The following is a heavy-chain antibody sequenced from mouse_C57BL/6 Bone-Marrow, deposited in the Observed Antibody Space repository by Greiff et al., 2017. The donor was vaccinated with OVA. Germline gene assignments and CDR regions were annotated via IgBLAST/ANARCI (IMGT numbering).Heavy chain of an antibody. CDR2: IYPGSGNT. CDR1: GYTFTDYY. CDR3: ARSGLWSYWYFDV. Sequence: VQLQQSGAELVRPGASVKLSCKASGYTFTDYYINWVKQRPGQGLEWIARIYPGSGNTYYNEKFKGKATLTAEKSSSTAYMQLSSLTSEDSAVYFCARSGLWSYWYFDVWGTGTTGTVSS. D-gene: IGHD1-1*02. J-gene: IGHJ1*03. V-gene: IGHV1-76*01.